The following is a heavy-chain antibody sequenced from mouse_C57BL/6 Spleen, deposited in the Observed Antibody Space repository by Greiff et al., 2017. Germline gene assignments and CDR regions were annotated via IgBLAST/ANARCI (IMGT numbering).Heavy chain of an antibody. J-gene: IGHJ3*01. V-gene: IGHV1-80*01. CDR3: ARRASWGDRFAY. CDR1: GYAFSSYW. D-gene: IGHD4-1*01. Sequence: VQLQQSGAELVKPGASVKISCKASGYAFSSYWMNWVKQRPGKGLEWIGQIYPGDGDTNYNGKFKGKATLTAAKSSSTAYMQLSSLTSEDSAVXFCARRASWGDRFAYWGQGTLVTVSA. CDR2: IYPGDGDT.